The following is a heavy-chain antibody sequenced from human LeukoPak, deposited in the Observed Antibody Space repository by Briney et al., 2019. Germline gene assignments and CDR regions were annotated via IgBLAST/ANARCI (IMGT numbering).Heavy chain of an antibody. V-gene: IGHV3-30-3*01. Sequence: GRSLRLSCAASGFTFSSYAMHWVRQAPGKGLEWVAVISYDGSNKYYADSVKGRFTISRDNSKNTLYLQMNSLRAEDTAVYYCARVITTVVTVDAFDIWGQGTMVTVSS. J-gene: IGHJ3*02. CDR2: ISYDGSNK. CDR3: ARVITTVVTVDAFDI. CDR1: GFTFSSYA. D-gene: IGHD4-23*01.